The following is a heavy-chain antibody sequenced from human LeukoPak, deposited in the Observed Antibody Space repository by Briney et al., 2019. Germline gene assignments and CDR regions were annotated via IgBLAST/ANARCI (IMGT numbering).Heavy chain of an antibody. CDR2: IYWDGDE. V-gene: IGHV2-5*02. J-gene: IGHJ4*01. CDR3: VHRLADRTHKGSPHYFDY. D-gene: IGHD1-14*01. CDR1: GFSLSASAVG. Sequence: SGPTLVKPTQTLTLTCTFSGFSLSASAVGVGWIRQPPGKALEWLALIYWDGDERYSPSLQTRLTVTKDTSKNQVLLRMTNMDPVDTATYFCVHRLADRTHKGSPHYFDYWGHGILVTVSS.